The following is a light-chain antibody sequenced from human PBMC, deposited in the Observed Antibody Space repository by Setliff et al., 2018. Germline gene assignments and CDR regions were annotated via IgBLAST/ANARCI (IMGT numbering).Light chain of an antibody. V-gene: IGLV7-46*01. Sequence: QAVVTQEPSLTVSPGGTVTLTRGSSTGAVTSNHHPYWFQQKPGQAPRTLIYDTSNKHSWTPARFSGSLLGGKAALTLSGAQPEDEADYYCMVSYSAARVLGGGTKGTVL. CDR1: TGAVTSNHH. CDR3: MVSYSAARV. J-gene: IGLJ3*02. CDR2: DTS.